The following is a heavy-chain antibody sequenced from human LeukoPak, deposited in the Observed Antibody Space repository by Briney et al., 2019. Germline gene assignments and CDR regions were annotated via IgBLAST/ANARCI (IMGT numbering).Heavy chain of an antibody. Sequence: SETLSLTCTVSGGSISSSSYYWGWIRQPPGKGLEWIGSIYYSESTYYNPSLKSRVTISVDTSKNQFSLKLSSVTAADTAVYYCATSEENIVVVTAIGWYLDLWGRGTLVTVSS. D-gene: IGHD2-21*02. CDR3: ATSEENIVVVTAIGWYLDL. CDR2: IYYSEST. J-gene: IGHJ2*01. V-gene: IGHV4-39*01. CDR1: GGSISSSSYY.